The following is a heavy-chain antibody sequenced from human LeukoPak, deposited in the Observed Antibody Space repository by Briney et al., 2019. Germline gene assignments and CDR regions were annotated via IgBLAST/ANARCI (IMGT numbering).Heavy chain of an antibody. Sequence: PGGSLRLSCAASGFTFSSYWMHWVRQAPGKGLVWVSRIQSDGRRTDYADSVKGRFTISRDNSKNTLYLQMNSLRAEDTAVYYCARDRQAWYTHFDYWGQGTLVTVSS. CDR1: GFTFSSYW. J-gene: IGHJ4*02. D-gene: IGHD1-14*01. CDR3: ARDRQAWYTHFDY. CDR2: IQSDGRRT. V-gene: IGHV3-74*01.